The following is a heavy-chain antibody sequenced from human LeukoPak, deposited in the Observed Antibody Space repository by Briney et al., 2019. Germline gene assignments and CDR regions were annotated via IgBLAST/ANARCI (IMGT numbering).Heavy chain of an antibody. D-gene: IGHD3-22*01. CDR1: GFTFSGYE. J-gene: IGHJ4*02. V-gene: IGHV3-48*03. CDR3: ARDPSPYYYDSSGYPSSFDY. CDR2: ISSSGSTI. Sequence: GGSLRLSCAASGFTFSGYEMNWVRQAPGKGLEWVSYISSSGSTIYYADSVKGRFTISRDNAKNSLYLQMNSLRAEDTAVYYCARDPSPYYYDSSGYPSSFDYWGQGTLVTVSS.